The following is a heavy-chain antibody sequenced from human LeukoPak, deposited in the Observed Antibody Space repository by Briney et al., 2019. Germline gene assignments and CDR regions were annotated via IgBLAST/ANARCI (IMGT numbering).Heavy chain of an antibody. CDR2: ISGSGGST. CDR3: AKDDTRNRYCSGGSCSVNAFDI. Sequence: PGGTLRLSCAASGFTFSTYGMSWVRQAPGKGLEWVSAISGSGGSTYYADSVKGRFTISRDNSKNTLYLQMNSLRAEDTAVYYCAKDDTRNRYCSGGSCSVNAFDIWGQGTMVTVSS. J-gene: IGHJ3*02. D-gene: IGHD2-15*01. CDR1: GFTFSTYG. V-gene: IGHV3-23*01.